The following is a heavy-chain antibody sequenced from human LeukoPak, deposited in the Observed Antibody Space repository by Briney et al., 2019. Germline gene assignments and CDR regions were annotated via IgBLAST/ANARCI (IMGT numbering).Heavy chain of an antibody. CDR3: ARGHPFCSSTSCSDY. Sequence: PETLSLTCAVYGGSFSGYYWSWIRQPPGKGLEWIGEINHSGSTNYNPSLKSRVTISVDTSKNQFSLKLSSVTAADTAVYYCARGHPFCSSTSCSDYWGQGTLVTVSS. D-gene: IGHD2-2*01. J-gene: IGHJ4*02. V-gene: IGHV4-34*01. CDR2: INHSGST. CDR1: GGSFSGYY.